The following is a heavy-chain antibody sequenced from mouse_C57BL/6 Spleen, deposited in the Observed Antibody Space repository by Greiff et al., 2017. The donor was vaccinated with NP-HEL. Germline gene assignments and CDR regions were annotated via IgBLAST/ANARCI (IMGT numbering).Heavy chain of an antibody. Sequence: EVKLLESGPGLVKPSQSLSLTCSVTGYSITSGYYWNWIRQFPGNKLEWMGYISYDGSNNYNPSLKNRISITRDTSKNQFFLKLNSVTTEDTATYYCARASAYYSNYGWFAYWGQGTLVTVSA. CDR3: ARASAYYSNYGWFAY. J-gene: IGHJ3*01. D-gene: IGHD2-5*01. CDR2: ISYDGSN. CDR1: GYSITSGYY. V-gene: IGHV3-6*01.